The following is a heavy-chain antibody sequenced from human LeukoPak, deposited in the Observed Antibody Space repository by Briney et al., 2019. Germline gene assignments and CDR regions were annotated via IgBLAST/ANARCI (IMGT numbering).Heavy chain of an antibody. CDR1: GSTFSNYA. Sequence: GGSLRLSCAASGSTFSNYAMTWVRLAPGTGLEWVSGISNSAGNTYHADSVKGRFTISRDNSKNTLYLQMKSLRAEDTAIYYCAKGMNPLPSYDDYWGQGTLVTVSS. CDR3: AKGMNPLPSYDDY. D-gene: IGHD3-3*01. V-gene: IGHV3-23*01. J-gene: IGHJ4*02. CDR2: ISNSAGNT.